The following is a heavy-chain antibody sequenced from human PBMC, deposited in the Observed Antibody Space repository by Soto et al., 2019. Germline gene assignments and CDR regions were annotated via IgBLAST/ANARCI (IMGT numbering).Heavy chain of an antibody. CDR2: ISGSGGST. V-gene: IGHV3-23*01. CDR3: AKDRRITMITPYFDY. CDR1: GFTFSSYA. J-gene: IGHJ4*02. D-gene: IGHD3-22*01. Sequence: GGSLRLACAASGFTFSSYAMSWVRQAPGKGLEWVSAISGSGGSTYYADSVKGRFTISRDNSKNTLYLQMNSLRAEDTAVYYCAKDRRITMITPYFDYWGQGTLVTVSS.